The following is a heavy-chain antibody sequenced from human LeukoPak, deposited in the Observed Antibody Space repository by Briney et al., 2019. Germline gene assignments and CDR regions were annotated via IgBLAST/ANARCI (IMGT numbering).Heavy chain of an antibody. CDR3: ARSLLWFGELSV. Sequence: ASVKVSCKASGYTFTGYYMHWVRQAPGQGLEWMGWINPNSGGTNYAQKLQGRVTMTTDTSTSTAYMELRSLRSDDTAVYYCARSLLWFGELSVWGQGTLVTVSS. D-gene: IGHD3-10*01. CDR1: GYTFTGYY. V-gene: IGHV1-2*02. J-gene: IGHJ4*02. CDR2: INPNSGGT.